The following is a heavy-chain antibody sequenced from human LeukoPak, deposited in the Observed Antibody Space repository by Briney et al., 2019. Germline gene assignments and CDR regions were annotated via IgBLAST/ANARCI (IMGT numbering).Heavy chain of an antibody. V-gene: IGHV1-69*04. D-gene: IGHD2-15*01. CDR3: ARKSLVVVGLERAFDI. Sequence: SVKVSCKASGGTFSSYAISWVRQAPGQGLEWMGRIIPILGIANYAQKFQGRVTITADKSTSTAYMELSSLRSEDTAVYYCARKSLVVVGLERAFDIWGQGTMVTVSS. CDR1: GGTFSSYA. CDR2: IIPILGIA. J-gene: IGHJ3*02.